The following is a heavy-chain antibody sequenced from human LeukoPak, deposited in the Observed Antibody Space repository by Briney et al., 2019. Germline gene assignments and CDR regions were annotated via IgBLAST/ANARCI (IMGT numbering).Heavy chain of an antibody. Sequence: VASVKVSCKASGYTFTSYDINWVRQATGQGLEWMGWMNPNSGNTGYAKKFQGRVTITRNTSISTAYMELSSLRSEDTAVYYCAISSGSYFADAFDIWGQGTMVTVSS. CDR2: MNPNSGNT. J-gene: IGHJ3*02. D-gene: IGHD1-26*01. V-gene: IGHV1-8*03. CDR3: AISSGSYFADAFDI. CDR1: GYTFTSYD.